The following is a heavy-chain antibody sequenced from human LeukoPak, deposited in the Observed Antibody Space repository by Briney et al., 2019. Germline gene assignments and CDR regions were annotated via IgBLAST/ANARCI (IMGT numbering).Heavy chain of an antibody. CDR3: AGETVGHTYFDY. D-gene: IGHD4-23*01. CDR1: GFTFTNHA. J-gene: IGHJ4*02. CDR2: INTGDGNT. V-gene: IGHV1-3*04. Sequence: VASVKVSCKTFGFTFTNHAIHWVRQAPGQRLEWMGWINTGDGNTKYSQNFQGRVTITRDTSARTAYMELSSLRSDDTAVYYCAGETVGHTYFDYWGQGTLVPVSS.